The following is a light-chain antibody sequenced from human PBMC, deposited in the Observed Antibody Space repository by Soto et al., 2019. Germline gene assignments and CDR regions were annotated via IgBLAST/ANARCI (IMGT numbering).Light chain of an antibody. Sequence: QSALTQPASVSGSPGQSITISSTGPSSDVGGYNYVSWYQHHPGKAPKLIIYDVSNRPSGVSIRFSGSKSDNTASLTISGLQPEDEADYHCSSYTTSNTRQIVFGTGTKLTV. J-gene: IGLJ1*01. CDR2: DVS. CDR1: SSDVGGYNY. CDR3: SSYTTSNTRQIV. V-gene: IGLV2-14*03.